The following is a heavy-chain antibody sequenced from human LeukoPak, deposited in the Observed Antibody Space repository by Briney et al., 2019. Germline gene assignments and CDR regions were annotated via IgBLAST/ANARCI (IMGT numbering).Heavy chain of an antibody. CDR3: AGHYCSGGSCYPRY. V-gene: IGHV4-59*01. D-gene: IGHD2-15*01. CDR2: IYYSGST. J-gene: IGHJ4*02. Sequence: SETLSLTCTVSGGSISSYYWSWIRQPPGKGLEWIGYIYYSGSTNYNPSLKSRVTISVDTSKNKFSLKLSSVTAADTAVYYCAGHYCSGGSCYPRYWGQGTLVTVSS. CDR1: GGSISSYY.